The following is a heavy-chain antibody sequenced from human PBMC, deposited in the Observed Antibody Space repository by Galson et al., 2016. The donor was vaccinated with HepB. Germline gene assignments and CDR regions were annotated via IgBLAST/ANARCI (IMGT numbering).Heavy chain of an antibody. J-gene: IGHJ4*02. Sequence: SETLSLTCTVSGGSIRGSIYYWGWIRQPPGKGLEWIGSIYHSGNTYYSPSPSPSLKSRVTISVDTSKNQFSLKLRSVTAADTAVYYCASHDDSDWDYWGQGTLVTVSS. CDR3: ASHDDSDWDY. D-gene: IGHD3-9*01. CDR2: IYHSGNT. V-gene: IGHV4-39*01. CDR1: GGSIRGSIYY.